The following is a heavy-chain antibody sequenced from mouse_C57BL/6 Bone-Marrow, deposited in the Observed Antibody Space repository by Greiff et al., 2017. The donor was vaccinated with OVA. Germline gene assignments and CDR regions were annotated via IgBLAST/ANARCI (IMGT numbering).Heavy chain of an antibody. CDR3: AREGCTTVVATDY. CDR2: LDPNSGGT. Sequence: QVHVQQPGAELVKPGASVKLSCKASGYTFTSYWMHWVTQRPGRGLEWIGRLDPNSGGTKYNEQFKSKATLTVDNPSSTAYMQRSSLTSEDSAVYDCAREGCTTVVATDYWGQGTTLTVAS. J-gene: IGHJ2*01. V-gene: IGHV1-72*01. CDR1: GYTFTSYW. D-gene: IGHD1-1*01.